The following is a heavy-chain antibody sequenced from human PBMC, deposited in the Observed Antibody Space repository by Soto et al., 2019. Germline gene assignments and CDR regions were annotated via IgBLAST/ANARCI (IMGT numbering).Heavy chain of an antibody. CDR3: TTGRYFDSTSGYNYGMFDS. V-gene: IGHV3-15*01. CDR1: GFTFSDAW. CDR2: IKSKTDGGTT. Sequence: EVQLVESGGGLVKPGGSLRLSCAASGFTFSDAWMSWVRQAPGKGLEWVGRIKSKTDGGTTDYAAPVKGRYTISRDDSKNKLDLQMNRLKSEDTAVYYGTTGRYFDSTSGYNYGMFDSWGQGTLVTVSS. J-gene: IGHJ4*02. D-gene: IGHD3-22*01.